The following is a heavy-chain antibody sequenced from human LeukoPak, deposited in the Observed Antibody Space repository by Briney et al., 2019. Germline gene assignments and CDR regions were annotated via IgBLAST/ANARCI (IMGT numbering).Heavy chain of an antibody. V-gene: IGHV3-66*01. J-gene: IGHJ6*02. Sequence: LPGGSLRLSWAASGFTVSSNYMSWVRQAPGKGLEWVSVIYSCGSTYYADSVKGSFTISRDNSKNTLYLQMNSLRAEDTAVYYCARDHYDILAGRPGAYYYCFGMDVCGQGTTVTVSS. CDR2: IYSCGST. CDR1: GFTVSSNY. CDR3: ARDHYDILAGRPGAYYYCFGMDV. D-gene: IGHD3-9*01.